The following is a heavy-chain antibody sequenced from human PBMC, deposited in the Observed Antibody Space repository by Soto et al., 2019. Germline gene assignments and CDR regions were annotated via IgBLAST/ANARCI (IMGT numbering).Heavy chain of an antibody. CDR1: GGTFNTYT. CDR3: AITYCRDNSCPRDFDF. CDR2: FIPILDMA. V-gene: IGHV1-69*02. J-gene: IGHJ4*02. Sequence: QVQVVQSGAEVKKPESSVKVSCKPSGGTFNTYTVNWVRLAPGHGLEWMGRFIPILDMANYAQKFQDRVTTPADRSTFTAYMELNSLTSDDTAVYYCAITYCRDNSCPRDFDFWGPGTRVTVSS. D-gene: IGHD2-21*01.